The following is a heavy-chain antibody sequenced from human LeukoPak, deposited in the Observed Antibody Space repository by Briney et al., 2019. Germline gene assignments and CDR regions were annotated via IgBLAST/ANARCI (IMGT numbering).Heavy chain of an antibody. V-gene: IGHV3-30*04. CDR1: GFTFSSYA. CDR2: ISYDGSNK. Sequence: GGSLRLSCAASGFTFSSYAMHWVRQAPGKGLEWVAVISYDGSNKYYADSVKGRFTISRDNSKNTLYLQMNSLRAEDTAVYYCAKDRAGLVVVARNAFDIWGQGTMVTVSS. J-gene: IGHJ3*02. CDR3: AKDRAGLVVVARNAFDI. D-gene: IGHD2-2*01.